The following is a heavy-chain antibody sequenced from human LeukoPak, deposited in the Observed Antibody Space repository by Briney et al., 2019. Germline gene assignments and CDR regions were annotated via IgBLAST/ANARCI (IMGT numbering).Heavy chain of an antibody. J-gene: IGHJ4*02. D-gene: IGHD2-21*02. V-gene: IGHV1-2*02. CDR1: GYTFPAYY. CDR3: ATSRAQTLAYCGGDCYSGFDY. CDR2: INPDSGGT. Sequence: GASVTVSSKASGYTFPAYYMHWVRQAPGQGLDWLGWINPDSGGTNYAQKFQGRVTMTRDPSISTAYMELSWLRSDNTAMYYCATSRAQTLAYCGGDCYSGFDYWGQGTLVSVSS.